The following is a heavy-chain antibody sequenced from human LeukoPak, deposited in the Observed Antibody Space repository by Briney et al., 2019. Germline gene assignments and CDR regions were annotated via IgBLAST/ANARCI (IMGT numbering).Heavy chain of an antibody. Sequence: GGSLRLSCAASGFIFSSYGMSWVRQAPGKGLEWVSTVSGGGGRTTYYADSVKGRFTISRDNSKNTLYLQMNSLRAEDTAVYYCARDLMGIAYRGAFYYWGQGTLVTVSS. J-gene: IGHJ4*02. D-gene: IGHD6-13*01. CDR3: ARDLMGIAYRGAFYY. CDR1: GFIFSSYG. CDR2: VSGGGGRTT. V-gene: IGHV3-23*01.